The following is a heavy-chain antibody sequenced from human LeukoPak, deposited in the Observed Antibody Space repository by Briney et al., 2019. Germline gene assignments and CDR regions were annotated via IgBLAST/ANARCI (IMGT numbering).Heavy chain of an antibody. CDR2: IYPRGST. D-gene: IGHD3-10*01. J-gene: IGHJ4*02. V-gene: IGHV4-30-2*01. Sequence: SETLSLTCTVSGGSISSGSYSWSWIRQPPGKGLEWIGYIYPRGSTYYNPSLKSRVILSLDKSANQFSLNLSSVTAADTAVYYCARSPYYYGSTTFDYWGQGTLVTVSS. CDR3: ARSPYYYGSTTFDY. CDR1: GGSISSGSYS.